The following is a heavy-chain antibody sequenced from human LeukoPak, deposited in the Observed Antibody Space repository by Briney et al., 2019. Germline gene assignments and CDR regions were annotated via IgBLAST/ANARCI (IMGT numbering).Heavy chain of an antibody. Sequence: SETLSLTCAVYGGSFSGYYWSWIRQPPGKGLEWIGYIYYSGSTNYNPSLKSRVTISVDTSKNQFSLKLSSVTAADTAVYYCARDPYYYDSSGYSSSHAFDIWSQGTMVTVSS. V-gene: IGHV4-59*01. J-gene: IGHJ3*02. CDR3: ARDPYYYDSSGYSSSHAFDI. CDR2: IYYSGST. D-gene: IGHD3-22*01. CDR1: GGSFSGYY.